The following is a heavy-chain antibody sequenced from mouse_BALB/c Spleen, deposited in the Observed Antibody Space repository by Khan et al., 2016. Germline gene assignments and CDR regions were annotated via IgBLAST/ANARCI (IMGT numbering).Heavy chain of an antibody. CDR2: IYPGDGDT. Sequence: QVQLQQSGAELARPGASVKLSCKASGYTFTSYWMQWVKQRPGQGLEWIGAIYPGDGDTRYTQKFKGKATLTAVKSSSTAYMQLISLASEDSAVYYCARGNSYYDYDYWGQGTTLTVSS. V-gene: IGHV1-87*01. CDR1: GYTFTSYW. D-gene: IGHD2-4*01. CDR3: ARGNSYYDYDY. J-gene: IGHJ2*01.